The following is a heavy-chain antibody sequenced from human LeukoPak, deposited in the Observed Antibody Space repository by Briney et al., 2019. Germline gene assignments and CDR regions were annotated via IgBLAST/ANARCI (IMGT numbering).Heavy chain of an antibody. D-gene: IGHD5-12*01. CDR3: ARRCVSGYDNDAFDI. CDR1: GGTFSSYT. Sequence: SVTVSCKASGGTFSSYTISWVRQAPGQGLEWMGRIIPIVGIANYAQKLQGRVTITADKSTSTAYMELSSLRSEDTAVYYCARRCVSGYDNDAFDIWGQGTMVTVSS. CDR2: IIPIVGIA. J-gene: IGHJ3*02. V-gene: IGHV1-69*02.